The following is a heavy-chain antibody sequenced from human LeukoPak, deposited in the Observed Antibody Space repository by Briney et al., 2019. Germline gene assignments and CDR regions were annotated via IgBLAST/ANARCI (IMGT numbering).Heavy chain of an antibody. CDR1: VFTFSSYS. D-gene: IGHD1-7*01. V-gene: IGHV3-21*01. CDR2: ISSSSSYI. CDR3: ARMDNWNYLGAFDI. Sequence: GGSLRLSCAASVFTFSSYSMNWVRQAPGKGLEWVSSISSSSSYIYYADSVKGRFTISRDNAKNSLYLQMNSLRAEDTAVYYCARMDNWNYLGAFDIWGQGTMVTVSS. J-gene: IGHJ3*02.